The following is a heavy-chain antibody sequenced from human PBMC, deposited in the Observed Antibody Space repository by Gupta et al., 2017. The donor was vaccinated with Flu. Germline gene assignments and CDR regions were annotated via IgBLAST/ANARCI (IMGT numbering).Heavy chain of an antibody. D-gene: IGHD1-26*01. V-gene: IGHV3-23*01. CDR3: AKDLPKYSGSNHFDS. CDR2: ISATGGST. CDR1: GFTFGSYA. Sequence: EVQLLESGGGLVQPGGSLRLACAASGFTFGSYAMSWVRQAPGKGLEWVSGISATGGSTYFADSVKGRFTISRDNSKDTLYLQMKGLGAEETAVYFWAKDLPKYSGSNHFDSWGQGTWSPSPQ. J-gene: IGHJ4*02.